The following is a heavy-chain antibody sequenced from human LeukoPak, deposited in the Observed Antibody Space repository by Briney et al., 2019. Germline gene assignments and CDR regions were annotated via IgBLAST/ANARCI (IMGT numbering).Heavy chain of an antibody. CDR2: INTSGST. V-gene: IGHV4-61*02. D-gene: IGHD4-11*01. CDR3: ASIQSYYFGLDV. Sequence: SQTLSLTCTVSGGSISSGSYYWSWIRQPAGKGLEWIERINTSGSTNYNPSLKSRVTISVDTSKNQFSLKLSSVTAADTAVYYCASIQSYYFGLDVWGQGTTVTVSS. CDR1: GGSISSGSYY. J-gene: IGHJ6*02.